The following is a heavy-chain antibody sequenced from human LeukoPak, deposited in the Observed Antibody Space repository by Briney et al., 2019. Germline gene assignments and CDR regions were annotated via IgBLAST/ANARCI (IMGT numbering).Heavy chain of an antibody. CDR1: GFSLSTWGVG. CDR3: AHRTGSSCYHNWFDP. J-gene: IGHJ5*02. V-gene: IGHV2-5*02. D-gene: IGHD6-13*01. CDR2: IYWDDGK. Sequence: SGPTLVKPTQTLTLTCTFSGFSLSTWGVGGGGMRQPPGKALEWLPLIYWDDGKRYSPSRKSSLTITKDTSKNQLVLTKTNIDPLNTAPYSCAHRTGSSCYHNWFDPWGQGTLVTVSS.